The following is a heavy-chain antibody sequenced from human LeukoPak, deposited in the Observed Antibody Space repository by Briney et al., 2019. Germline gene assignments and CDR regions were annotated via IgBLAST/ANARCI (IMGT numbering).Heavy chain of an antibody. CDR1: GFTFDDYG. CDR2: INWNGGST. D-gene: IGHD6-13*01. J-gene: IGHJ4*02. Sequence: PGGSLRLSCAASGFTFDDYGMSWVRQAPGKGLEWVSGINWNGGSTGYADSVKGRFTISRDNAKNSLYLQMNSLRAEDMALYYCARERKTYSSSWYFDYWGQGTLVTVSS. V-gene: IGHV3-20*04. CDR3: ARERKTYSSSWYFDY.